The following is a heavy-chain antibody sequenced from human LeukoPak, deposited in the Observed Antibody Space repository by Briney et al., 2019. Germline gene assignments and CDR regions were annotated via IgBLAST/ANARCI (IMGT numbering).Heavy chain of an antibody. V-gene: IGHV3-30-3*01. CDR2: ISYDGSNK. Sequence: GGSLRLSCAASGFTFSSYAMHWVRQAPGKGLEWVAVISYDGSNKYYADSVKGRFTISRDNSKNTLYLQMNTLRVEDTAVYYCAKGGRITGTLDYWGQGTLVTVSS. J-gene: IGHJ4*02. D-gene: IGHD1-7*01. CDR3: AKGGRITGTLDY. CDR1: GFTFSSYA.